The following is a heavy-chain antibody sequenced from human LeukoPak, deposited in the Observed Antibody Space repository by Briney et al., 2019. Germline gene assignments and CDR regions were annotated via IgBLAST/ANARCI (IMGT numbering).Heavy chain of an antibody. J-gene: IGHJ3*01. Sequence: GGSLRLSCAASGFTFSDYYMTWIRQAPGKGLEWVSEICGSVSGSGDCTHYADSVKGRFTISRDNSKKTLYLQMNSLRAEDTAVYYCAKGNVNHDGALDAWGQGTLVTVSS. CDR2: ICGSVSGSGDCT. CDR3: AKGNVNHDGALDA. V-gene: IGHV3-23*01. CDR1: GFTFSDYY. D-gene: IGHD3-16*01.